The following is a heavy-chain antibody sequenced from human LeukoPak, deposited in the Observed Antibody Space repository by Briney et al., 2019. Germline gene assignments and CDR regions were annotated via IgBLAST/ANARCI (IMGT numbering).Heavy chain of an antibody. CDR2: ISTSSSYI. CDR3: ARDTPDYDYVWGSYRLYWYFDL. Sequence: PGGSLRLSCAASGFTFSSYSMNWVRQAPGKGLEWVSSISTSSSYIHYADSVKGRFTISRDNAKNSLYLQMNSLRAEDTAVYYCARDTPDYDYVWGSYRLYWYFDLWGRGTLVTVSS. CDR1: GFTFSSYS. J-gene: IGHJ2*01. D-gene: IGHD3-16*02. V-gene: IGHV3-21*01.